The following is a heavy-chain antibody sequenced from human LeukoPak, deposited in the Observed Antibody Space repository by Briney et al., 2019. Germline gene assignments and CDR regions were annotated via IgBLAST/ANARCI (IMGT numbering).Heavy chain of an antibody. Sequence: PGGSLRLSCAASGXRFSDSWMTWVRQTPGKGLQWVASIHEDAGEKQYVESVRGRFTTSRDNAKNSLYLQMNSLRVEDTAVYYCASSKDHYCHYWGQGTLVTVSS. V-gene: IGHV3-7*05. CDR1: GXRFSDSW. CDR3: ASSKDHYCHY. J-gene: IGHJ4*02. CDR2: IHEDAGEK.